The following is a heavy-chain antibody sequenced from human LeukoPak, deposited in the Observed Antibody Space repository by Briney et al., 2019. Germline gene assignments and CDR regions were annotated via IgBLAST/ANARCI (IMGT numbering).Heavy chain of an antibody. J-gene: IGHJ4*02. CDR1: GFTSDDYA. CDR3: AKAYTYYYDSSGYQFDY. D-gene: IGHD3-22*01. Sequence: PGGSLRLSCAASGFTSDDYAMHWVRQAPGKGLEWVSGISWNSGSIGYADSVKGRFTISRDNAKNSLYLQMNSLRAEDTALYYCAKAYTYYYDSSGYQFDYWGQGTLVTVSS. V-gene: IGHV3-9*02. CDR2: ISWNSGSI.